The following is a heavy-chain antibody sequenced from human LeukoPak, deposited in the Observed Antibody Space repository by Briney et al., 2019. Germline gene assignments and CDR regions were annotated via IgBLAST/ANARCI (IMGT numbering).Heavy chain of an antibody. CDR2: ISSSSSYI. CDR1: GFTFSSYS. Sequence: GGPLRLSCAASGFTFSSYSMNWVRQAPGKGLEWVSSISSSSSYIYYTDSVKGRFTISRDNAKNSLYLQMNSLRAEDTAVYYCARDFYDSSGYYYRLFGYWGQGTLVTVSS. V-gene: IGHV3-21*01. CDR3: ARDFYDSSGYYYRLFGY. D-gene: IGHD3-22*01. J-gene: IGHJ4*02.